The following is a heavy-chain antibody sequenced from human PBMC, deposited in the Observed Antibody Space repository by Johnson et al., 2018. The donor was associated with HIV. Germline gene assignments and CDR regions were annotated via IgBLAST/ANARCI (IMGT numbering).Heavy chain of an antibody. Sequence: VQLVESGGGLVKPGGSLRLSCAASGFTFTDYYMSWLRQAPGKGLEWVSYISSTASTIYYADSVKGRFTISRDNSKNTLYLQMNSLRAEDTAVYYCAKAASSAPHAFDIWGQGTMVTVSS. CDR2: ISSTASTI. D-gene: IGHD6-6*01. CDR3: AKAASSAPHAFDI. CDR1: GFTFTDYY. J-gene: IGHJ3*02. V-gene: IGHV3-11*04.